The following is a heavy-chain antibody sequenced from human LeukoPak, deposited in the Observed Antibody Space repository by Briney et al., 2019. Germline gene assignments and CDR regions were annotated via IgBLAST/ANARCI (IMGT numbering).Heavy chain of an antibody. CDR2: IYYSGYT. Sequence: PSATLSLTCTVSGGSISSSSHYWGWIRQPPGKGLEWIGSIYYSGYTYYNPSPKSRVTISVDTSKNQFSLKLRSVTAADTAVYYCARHIWWYYDSSVYPDSWGQGTLVTVSS. CDR1: GGSISSSSHY. D-gene: IGHD3-22*01. J-gene: IGHJ4*02. V-gene: IGHV4-39*01. CDR3: ARHIWWYYDSSVYPDS.